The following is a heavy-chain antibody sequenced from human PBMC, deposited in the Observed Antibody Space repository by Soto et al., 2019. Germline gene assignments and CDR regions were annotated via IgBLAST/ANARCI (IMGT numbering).Heavy chain of an antibody. Sequence: EVQVVESGGGWVQPGGSLRLSCAASGFTFSNHWMTWVRQAPGKGLVWVANIKQDGSEKYYVDSVKGRFTLSRDNAKNSLYLQMNSLRAEDTAVYYCARDSAYCRSTSCYLSYYYYMDVWGKGTTVTVSS. D-gene: IGHD2-2*01. J-gene: IGHJ6*03. CDR1: GFTFSNHW. CDR3: ARDSAYCRSTSCYLSYYYYMDV. CDR2: IKQDGSEK. V-gene: IGHV3-7*01.